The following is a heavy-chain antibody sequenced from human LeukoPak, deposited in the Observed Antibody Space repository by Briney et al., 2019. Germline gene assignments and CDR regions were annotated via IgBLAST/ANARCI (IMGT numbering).Heavy chain of an antibody. Sequence: SETLSLTCAVYGGSFSGYYWSWIRQPPGKGLEWIGEINHSGSTNYNPSLKSRVTISVDTSKNQFSLKLSSVTAADTAVYYCARGDIAATGTPFDNWGQGTLVTVSS. D-gene: IGHD6-13*01. V-gene: IGHV4-34*01. CDR1: GGSFSGYY. CDR3: ARGDIAATGTPFDN. J-gene: IGHJ4*02. CDR2: INHSGST.